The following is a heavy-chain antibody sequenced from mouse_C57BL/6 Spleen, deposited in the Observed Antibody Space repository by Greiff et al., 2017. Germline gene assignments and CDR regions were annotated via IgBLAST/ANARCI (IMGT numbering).Heavy chain of an antibody. D-gene: IGHD2-4*01. V-gene: IGHV5-12*01. J-gene: IGHJ4*01. CDR3: ARQGYDSYYAMDY. CDR1: GFTFSDYY. Sequence: EVQVVESGGGLVQPGGSLKLSCAASGFTFSDYYMYWVRQTPEKRLEWVAYISNGGGSTYYPDTVKGRFTISRDNAKNTLYLQMSRLKSEDTAMYYCARQGYDSYYAMDYWGQGTSVTVSS. CDR2: ISNGGGST.